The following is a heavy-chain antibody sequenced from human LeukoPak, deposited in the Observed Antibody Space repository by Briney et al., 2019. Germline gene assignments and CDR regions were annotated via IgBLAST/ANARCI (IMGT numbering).Heavy chain of an antibody. CDR3: AAGSQLLPDD. CDR1: GFTFNTSA. D-gene: IGHD1-1*01. J-gene: IGHJ4*02. Sequence: SVKVSCKASGFTFNTSAMQWVRQARGQPLEWIGWIVVGSGNTNYAQKFQERVTITRDMSTSTAYMELSSLRSEDTAIYYCAAGSQLLPDDWGQGTLVTVSS. CDR2: IVVGSGNT. V-gene: IGHV1-58*02.